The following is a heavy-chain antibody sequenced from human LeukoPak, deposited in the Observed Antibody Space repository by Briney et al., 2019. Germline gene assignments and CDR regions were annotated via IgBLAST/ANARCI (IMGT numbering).Heavy chain of an antibody. CDR3: AREAVWFGESATRFDY. CDR2: IYSGGST. CDR1: GFTVSSNY. D-gene: IGHD3-10*01. Sequence: GGSLRLSCAASGFTVSSNYMSWVRQAPGKGLEWVSVIYSGGSTYYADSVKGRFTISRDNSKNTLYLQMNSLRAEDTAVYYCAREAVWFGESATRFDYWGQGILVTVSS. V-gene: IGHV3-66*01. J-gene: IGHJ4*02.